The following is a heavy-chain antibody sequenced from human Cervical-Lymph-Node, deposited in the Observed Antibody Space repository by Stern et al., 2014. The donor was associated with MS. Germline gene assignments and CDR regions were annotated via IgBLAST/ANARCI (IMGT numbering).Heavy chain of an antibody. CDR2: IIPVFATT. Sequence: VQLVESGAEVKKPGSSVKVSCKASGDTFRGNGLSWLRQAPGQGLEWISDIIPVFATTNYAQHLQGQFPITTDESTRPVFMAAIGPVFDEANYAQRFQGRVTITADESSSTAYMELRSLRSQDTSVYYCAQERHGGNFYSWGQGTLVTVSS. CDR1: GDTFRGNG. CDR3: FQGRVTITADESSSTAYMELRSLRSQDTSVYYCAQERHGGNFYS. J-gene: IGHJ4*02. D-gene: IGHD5-12*01. V-gene: IGHV1-69*01.